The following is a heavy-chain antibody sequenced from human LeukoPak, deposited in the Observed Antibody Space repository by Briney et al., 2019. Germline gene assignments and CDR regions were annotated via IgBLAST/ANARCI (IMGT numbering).Heavy chain of an antibody. Sequence: PGGSLRLSRAASGFSFSDSIMYWVRQAPGQGLEYVSAVSSDGGNTYYADSVKGRFTVSRDNSKNTLYLQMGSLRAEDRAVYYCARGRGTYSRPYCCDYWGRGALVTVSS. V-gene: IGHV3-64*02. CDR1: GFSFSDSI. CDR3: ARGRGTYSRPYCCDY. CDR2: VSSDGGNT. J-gene: IGHJ4*02. D-gene: IGHD2-21*01.